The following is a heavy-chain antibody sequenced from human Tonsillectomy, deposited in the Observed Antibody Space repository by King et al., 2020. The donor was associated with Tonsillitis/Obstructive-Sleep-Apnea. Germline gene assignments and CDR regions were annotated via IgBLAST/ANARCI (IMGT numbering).Heavy chain of an antibody. CDR3: ARDSMSHYYDSSAYYSFND. CDR1: GYTFINYG. J-gene: IGHJ4*02. Sequence: QLVQSGAEVKKPGASVKVSCKASGYTFINYGISWVRQAPGQGLEWMAWISAHNGHTNYAQKLQGRVTMTTDASTSTAYMELRSLRSDDTAVYYCARDSMSHYYDSSAYYSFNDWGQGTLVIVSS. V-gene: IGHV1-18*01. CDR2: ISAHNGHT. D-gene: IGHD3-22*01.